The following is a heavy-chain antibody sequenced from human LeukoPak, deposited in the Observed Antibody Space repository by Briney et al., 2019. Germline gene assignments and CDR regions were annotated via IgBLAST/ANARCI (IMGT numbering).Heavy chain of an antibody. V-gene: IGHV3-30*18. CDR2: ISYDGSNK. CDR1: GFTFSSYG. J-gene: IGHJ3*02. D-gene: IGHD4-17*01. Sequence: GGSLRLSCAASGFTFSSYGMHWVRQAPGKGLEWVAVISYDGSNKYYADSVKGRFTISRDNSKNTLYLQMNSLRAEDTAVYYCANLLTTVTTYFDAFDIWDQGTMVTVSS. CDR3: ANLLTTVTTYFDAFDI.